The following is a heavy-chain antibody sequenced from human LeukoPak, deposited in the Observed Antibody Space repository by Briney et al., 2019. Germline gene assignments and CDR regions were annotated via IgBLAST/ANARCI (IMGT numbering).Heavy chain of an antibody. CDR3: ARETSGGSYEPKDNWFDP. J-gene: IGHJ5*02. CDR1: GDSIRGSRYY. CDR2: IYYTGST. Sequence: SETLSLTCTVSGDSIRGSRYYWGWIRQPPGKGLEWIGSIYYTGSTYYNPSLKSRVTISVDTSKNQFSLKLSSVTAADTAVYYCARETSGGSYEPKDNWFDPWGQGTLVTVSS. V-gene: IGHV4-39*07. D-gene: IGHD1-26*01.